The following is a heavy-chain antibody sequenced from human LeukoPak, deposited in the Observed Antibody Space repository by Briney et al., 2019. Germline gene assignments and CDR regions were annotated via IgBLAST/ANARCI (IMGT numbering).Heavy chain of an antibody. D-gene: IGHD6-19*01. CDR3: ARVSSGWYYFDY. V-gene: IGHV3-74*01. CDR1: GFTFSSYW. CDR2: IYSDGSRT. Sequence: SGGSLRLSCAASGFTFSSYWMHWVRHGPGKGLVWVSRIYSDGSRTTYADSVKGRFTISGDNSKNTLYLQMNSLRAEDTAVYYCARVSSGWYYFDYWGQGTLVTVSS. J-gene: IGHJ4*02.